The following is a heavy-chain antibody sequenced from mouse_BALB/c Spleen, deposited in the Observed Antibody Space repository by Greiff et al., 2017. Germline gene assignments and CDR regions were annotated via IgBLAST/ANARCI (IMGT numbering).Heavy chain of an antibody. V-gene: IGHV1-7*01. CDR2: INPSTGYT. CDR1: GYTFTSYW. J-gene: IGHJ4*01. CDR3: TRDYYGNYLYSMDD. Sequence: VQLQQSGAELAKPGASVKMSCKASGYTFTSYWMHWVKQRPGQGLEWIGYINPSTGYTEYNQKFKDKATLTADKSSSTSYMQLSSLTSEDSAVYYCTRDYYGNYLYSMDDWGQGTSVTVSS. D-gene: IGHD2-1*01.